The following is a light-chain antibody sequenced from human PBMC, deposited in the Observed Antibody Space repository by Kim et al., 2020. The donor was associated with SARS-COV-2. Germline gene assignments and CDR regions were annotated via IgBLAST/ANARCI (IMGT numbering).Light chain of an antibody. CDR2: GAS. J-gene: IGKJ3*01. CDR3: QQSYSSPRS. Sequence: DIQMTQSPSSLSASVGDRVTITCRASQSISGYLNWHQQKPGRAPKLLIYGASTLESGVPSRFSGSRSGSGFTLTMNGLQPEDSATYYVQQSYSSPRSFGQGTKVDIK. CDR1: QSISGY. V-gene: IGKV1-39*01.